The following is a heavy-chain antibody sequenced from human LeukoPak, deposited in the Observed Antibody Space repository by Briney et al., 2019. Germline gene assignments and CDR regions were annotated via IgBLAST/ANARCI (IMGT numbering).Heavy chain of an antibody. CDR2: IYYSGST. J-gene: IGHJ5*02. D-gene: IGHD2-2*01. V-gene: IGHV4-59*12. Sequence: PSETLSLTCTVSGGSISSYYWSWIRQPPGKGLEWIGYIYYSGSTNYNPSLKSRVTMSVDTSKNQFSLKLSSVTAADTAVYYCARDHCSSTSCNFNWFDPWGQGTLVTVSS. CDR3: ARDHCSSTSCNFNWFDP. CDR1: GGSISSYY.